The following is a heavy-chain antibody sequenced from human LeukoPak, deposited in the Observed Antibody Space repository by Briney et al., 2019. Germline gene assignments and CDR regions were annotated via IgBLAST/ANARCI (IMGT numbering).Heavy chain of an antibody. D-gene: IGHD6-13*01. CDR3: AKELSAGTGGGWEDYFDY. Sequence: AGGSLRLSCAASGFTFSSYEMNWVRQAPGKGLEWVSYISGSGRTMSYADSVKGRFTISRDNAKNSLYLQMNSLRVEDTAVYYCAKELSAGTGGGWEDYFDYWGQGTLVTVSA. CDR1: GFTFSSYE. CDR2: ISGSGRTM. J-gene: IGHJ4*02. V-gene: IGHV3-48*03.